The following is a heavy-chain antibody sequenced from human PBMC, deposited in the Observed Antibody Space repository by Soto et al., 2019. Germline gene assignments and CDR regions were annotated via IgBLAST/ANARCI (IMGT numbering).Heavy chain of an antibody. CDR2: INHSGST. J-gene: IGHJ5*02. V-gene: IGHV4-34*01. CDR3: ASGGTYYYGSGSWFDP. D-gene: IGHD3-10*01. CDR1: GGSFSGYY. Sequence: ASETLSLTCAVYGGSFSGYYWSWIRQPPGKGLEWIGEINHSGSTNYNPSLKSRVTISVDTSKNQFSLKLSSVTAADTAVYYCASGGTYYYGSGSWFDPWGQGTLVTVSS.